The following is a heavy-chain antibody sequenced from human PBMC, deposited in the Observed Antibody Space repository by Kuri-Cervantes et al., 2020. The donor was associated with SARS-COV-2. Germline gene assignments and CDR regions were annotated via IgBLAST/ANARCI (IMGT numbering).Heavy chain of an antibody. CDR3: ARVDDTAMVIAHGAFDI. CDR2: ISAYNGNT. Sequence: ASVKVSCKASGYTFPSYGFSWVRQAPGQGLEWMGWISAYNGNTNYAQELQGRVTMTTDTSTSTAYMELRSLRCDDTAVYYCARVDDTAMVIAHGAFDIWGQGTMVTVSS. CDR1: GYTFPSYG. J-gene: IGHJ3*02. V-gene: IGHV1-18*01. D-gene: IGHD5-18*01.